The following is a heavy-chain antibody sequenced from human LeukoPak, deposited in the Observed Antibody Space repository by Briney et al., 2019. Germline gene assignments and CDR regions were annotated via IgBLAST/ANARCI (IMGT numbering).Heavy chain of an antibody. CDR2: IYYSGST. J-gene: IGHJ3*02. Sequence: PSETLSLTCSVSGGSISSSAYYWGWIRQPPGKGLEWIGNIYYSGSTNYNPSLKSRVTISVDASKNQFSLKLSSVTAADTAVYYCARTKLRGSSWYVLASDAFDIWGQGTMVTVSS. CDR1: GGSISSSAYY. D-gene: IGHD6-13*01. CDR3: ARTKLRGSSWYVLASDAFDI. V-gene: IGHV4-39*07.